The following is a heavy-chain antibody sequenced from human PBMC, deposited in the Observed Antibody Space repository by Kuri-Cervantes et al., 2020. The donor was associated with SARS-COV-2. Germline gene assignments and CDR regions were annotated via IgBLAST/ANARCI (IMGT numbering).Heavy chain of an antibody. D-gene: IGHD6-25*01. CDR3: AAAMGY. CDR1: GFTFSSYW. Sequence: GESLKISCAASGFTFSSYWMHWVRQAPGKGLVWVSRINSDGSSTSYADSVKGRFTISRDNAKNTLYLQMSSLRAEDTAVYYCAAAMGYWGQGTLVTVSS. V-gene: IGHV3-74*01. J-gene: IGHJ4*02. CDR2: INSDGSST.